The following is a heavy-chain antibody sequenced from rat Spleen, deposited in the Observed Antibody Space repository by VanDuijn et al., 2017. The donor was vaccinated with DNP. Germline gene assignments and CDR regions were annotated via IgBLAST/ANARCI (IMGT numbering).Heavy chain of an antibody. CDR3: ARSDSYGFPY. CDR2: ISYDGSST. D-gene: IGHD1-2*01. CDR1: GFTFSNYD. J-gene: IGHJ3*01. V-gene: IGHV5-7*01. Sequence: EVHLVESGGGLVQPGRSLKLSCAASGFTFSNYDMAWVRQAPTKGLEWVASISYDGSSTYYRDSVKGRFTISRDNAQSTLYLQVNSLRSEDTATYYCARSDSYGFPYWGQGTLVTVSS.